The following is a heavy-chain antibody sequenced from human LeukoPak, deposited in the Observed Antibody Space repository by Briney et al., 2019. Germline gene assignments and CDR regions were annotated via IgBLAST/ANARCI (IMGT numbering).Heavy chain of an antibody. J-gene: IGHJ3*02. CDR2: ISTSKGNT. V-gene: IGHV1-18*01. CDR3: ARDKQYAFDI. Sequence: ASVKVSCTASGYTLTTFGISWVRQAPGQGLEWMGWISTSKGNTIYAQKFQGRVTLTAETSTNTAYMELRRLRSDDTAVYYCARDKQYAFDIWGQGTTVTVSS. CDR1: GYTLTTFG.